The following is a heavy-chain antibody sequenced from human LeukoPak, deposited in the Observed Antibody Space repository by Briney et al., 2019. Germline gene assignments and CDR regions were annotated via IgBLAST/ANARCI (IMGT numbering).Heavy chain of an antibody. D-gene: IGHD2-21*01. CDR3: ARGETPASYSYLNFDY. CDR2: INPSGGST. J-gene: IGHJ4*02. Sequence: ASVKVSCKASGYTFTGYYMHWVRQAPGQGLEWMGIINPSGGSTSYAQKFQGRVTMTRDTSTSTVYMELSSLRSEDTAVYYCARGETPASYSYLNFDYWGQGTLVTVSS. V-gene: IGHV1-46*01. CDR1: GYTFTGYY.